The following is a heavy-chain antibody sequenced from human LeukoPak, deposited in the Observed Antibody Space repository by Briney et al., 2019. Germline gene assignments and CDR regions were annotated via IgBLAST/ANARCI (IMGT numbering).Heavy chain of an antibody. J-gene: IGHJ4*02. CDR2: IHNSGRT. CDR1: GGSVSSYY. CDR3: ARHGTISSESYFDY. D-gene: IGHD1-26*01. V-gene: IGHV4-4*08. Sequence: SETLSLTCSVSGGSVSSYYWSWIRQSPGKGLEWIGYIHNSGRTNYNPSLKSRVTGFVDTSKNQVSLRLSSVTAADTAVYYCARHGTISSESYFDYWGQGALVTVPS.